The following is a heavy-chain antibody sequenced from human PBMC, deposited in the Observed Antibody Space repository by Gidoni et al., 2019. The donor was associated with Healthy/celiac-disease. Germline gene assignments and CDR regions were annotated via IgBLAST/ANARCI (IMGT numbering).Heavy chain of an antibody. CDR3: ARARRYYYGSGSYYKSLDY. J-gene: IGHJ4*02. D-gene: IGHD3-10*01. CDR2: IIPIFGTA. CDR1: GGTFSSYA. Sequence: QVQLVQSGAEVKKPGSSVTVSCKASGGTFSSYAISWVRQAPGQGLEWMGGIIPIFGTANYAQKFQGRVTITADKSTSTAYMELSSLRAEDTAVYYCARARRYYYGSGSYYKSLDYWGQGTLVTVSS. V-gene: IGHV1-69*06.